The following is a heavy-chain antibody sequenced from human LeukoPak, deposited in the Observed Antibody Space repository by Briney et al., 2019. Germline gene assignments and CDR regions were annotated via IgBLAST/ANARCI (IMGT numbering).Heavy chain of an antibody. D-gene: IGHD3-16*01. Sequence: GGSLRLSCAASGFTFSSYAMSWVRQAPGKGLEWVSAISGSGGSTYYADSVKGRFTISRDNAKNSLYLQMNSLRAEDTAVYYCARVGFGGGDFDPWGQGTLVTVSS. CDR3: ARVGFGGGDFDP. CDR1: GFTFSSYA. CDR2: ISGSGGST. V-gene: IGHV3-23*01. J-gene: IGHJ5*02.